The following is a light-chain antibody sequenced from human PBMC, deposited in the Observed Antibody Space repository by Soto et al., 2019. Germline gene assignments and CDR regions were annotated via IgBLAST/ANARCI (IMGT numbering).Light chain of an antibody. CDR3: QQFSSSPLT. Sequence: EIVLTQSPGTLSLSPGERATLSCRASQSIGSSYLAWYQQKPGQPPRLLLYRTFSRATGIPDRFSGSGSGTDFTLTISRLEPEDFAVYFCQQFSSSPLTFGGGTKVEI. CDR2: RTF. CDR1: QSIGSSY. V-gene: IGKV3-20*01. J-gene: IGKJ4*01.